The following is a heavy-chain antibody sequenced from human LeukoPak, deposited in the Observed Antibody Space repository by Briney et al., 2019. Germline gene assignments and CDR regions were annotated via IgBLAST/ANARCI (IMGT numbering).Heavy chain of an antibody. J-gene: IGHJ6*03. CDR2: MNPNSGNT. V-gene: IGHV1-8*01. D-gene: IGHD6-13*01. CDR1: GYTFTSYD. Sequence: GASVKVSCKASGYTFTSYDINWVRQATGQGLEWRGWMNPNSGNTGYAQKFQGRVTMTRNTAISTAYMELSSLRSEDTAVYYCARVDWDSSSWYYYYYYMDVWGKGTTVTVSS. CDR3: ARVDWDSSSWYYYYYYMDV.